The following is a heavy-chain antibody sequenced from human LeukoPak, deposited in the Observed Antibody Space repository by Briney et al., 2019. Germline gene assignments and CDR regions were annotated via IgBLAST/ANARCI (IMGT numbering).Heavy chain of an antibody. CDR1: GNTFSGHY. J-gene: IGHJ4*02. CDR2: TNLNNGGP. Sequence: APVKVSCKTFGNTFSGHYMHWVRQAPGQGLEWMGWTNLNNGGPNFAQKFEGRVTLTRDMSISTAYMELTGLRSDDTAVYFCASLGRREKSHALDSWGQGTLVTVSS. V-gene: IGHV1-2*02. CDR3: ASLGRREKSHALDS.